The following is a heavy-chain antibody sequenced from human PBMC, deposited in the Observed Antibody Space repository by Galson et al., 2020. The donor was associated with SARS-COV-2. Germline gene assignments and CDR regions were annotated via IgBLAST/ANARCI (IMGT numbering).Heavy chain of an antibody. V-gene: IGHV3-73*01. CDR3: TRFVEGANDLDY. CDR2: IRSKANNYAT. D-gene: IGHD1-1*01. Sequence: GGSLRLSCAASGFVFSGSALHWVRQASGRGLEWVGRIRSKANNYATAYGASVKDRFTIFRDDSKNTAYVEMHNLKTEDTAMYYCTRFVEGANDLDYGGQGALVTVSS. J-gene: IGHJ4*02. CDR1: GFVFSGSA.